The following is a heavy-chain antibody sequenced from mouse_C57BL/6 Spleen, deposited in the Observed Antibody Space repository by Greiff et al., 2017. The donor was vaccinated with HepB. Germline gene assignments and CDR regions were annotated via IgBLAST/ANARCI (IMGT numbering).Heavy chain of an antibody. CDR2: ISYDGSN. CDR3: ARDWKYYYGSSYDWYFDV. CDR1: GYSITSGYY. J-gene: IGHJ1*03. D-gene: IGHD1-1*01. V-gene: IGHV3-6*01. Sequence: EVKLLESGPGLVKPSQSLSLTCSVTGYSITSGYYWNWIRQFPGNKLEWMGYISYDGSNNYNPSLKNRISITRDTSTNQFFLKLNSVTTEDTATYYCARDWKYYYGSSYDWYFDVWGTGTTVTVSS.